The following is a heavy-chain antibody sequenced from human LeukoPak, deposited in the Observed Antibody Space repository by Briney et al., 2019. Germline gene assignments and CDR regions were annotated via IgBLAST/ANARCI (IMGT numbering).Heavy chain of an antibody. J-gene: IGHJ4*02. CDR1: GGSISSSSYY. CDR3: ARTATVRTFGGVIANYFDY. CDR2: IYYSGST. D-gene: IGHD3-16*02. Sequence: PSETLSLTCTVSGGSISSSSYYWGWIRQPPGKGLEWIGSIYYSGSTNYNPSLKSRVTISVDTSKNQFSLKLSSVTAADTAVYYCARTATVRTFGGVIANYFDYWGQGTLVTVSS. V-gene: IGHV4-39*07.